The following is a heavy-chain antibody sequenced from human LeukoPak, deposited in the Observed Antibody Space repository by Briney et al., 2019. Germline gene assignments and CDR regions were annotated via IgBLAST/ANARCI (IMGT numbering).Heavy chain of an antibody. D-gene: IGHD2-15*01. CDR2: MNPNSGNT. Sequence: ASVKVSCKASGYTFTSYDINWVRQATGQGLEWMGWMNPNSGNTGYAHKFQGRVTMTRNTSISTAYMELSSLRSEDTAVYYCARGYCSGGSCYSLYNYWGQGTLVTVSS. V-gene: IGHV1-8*01. CDR3: ARGYCSGGSCYSLYNY. CDR1: GYTFTSYD. J-gene: IGHJ4*02.